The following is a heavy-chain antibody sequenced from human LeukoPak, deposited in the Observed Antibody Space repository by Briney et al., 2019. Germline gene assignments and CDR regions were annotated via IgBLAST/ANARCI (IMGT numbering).Heavy chain of an antibody. Sequence: GGSLRRSCSASRFTVSSNYMSWVRHAPGKGLEWGSVIYSGGSTYYADFVKGLFTISRDNSKKTLYIQMNSVRDEDTAVYYCAITYYYDSSGDYWGQGTLVTVSS. D-gene: IGHD3-22*01. V-gene: IGHV3-53*01. J-gene: IGHJ4*02. CDR1: RFTVSSNY. CDR2: IYSGGST. CDR3: AITYYYDSSGDY.